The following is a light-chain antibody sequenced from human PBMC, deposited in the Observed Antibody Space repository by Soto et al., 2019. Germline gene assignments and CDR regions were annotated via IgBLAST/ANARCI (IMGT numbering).Light chain of an antibody. CDR3: AAWDDSLSGVV. CDR2: YDD. J-gene: IGLJ2*01. CDR1: SSNIGNNP. V-gene: IGLV1-36*01. Sequence: QSVLTQPPSVSAAPRQRVTISCSGSSSNIGNNPVDWYQQLPGKAPKLLIYYDDVLPSGVSDRFSGSKSGTSASLAISGLQSDDEAEYYCAAWDDSLSGVVFGGGTKLTVL.